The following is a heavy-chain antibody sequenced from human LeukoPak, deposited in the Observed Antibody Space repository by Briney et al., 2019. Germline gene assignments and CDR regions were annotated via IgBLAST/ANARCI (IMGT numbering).Heavy chain of an antibody. CDR1: GGSFSGYY. Sequence: SETLSLTCAVYGGSFSGYYWSWIRQPPGKGLEWIGEINHSGSTNYNPSLKSRVTISVDTSKNQFSLKLRSLTAADAAVYYCARDQDSNDYYSFDYWGQGTLVTVSS. V-gene: IGHV4-34*01. D-gene: IGHD3-22*01. CDR3: ARDQDSNDYYSFDY. J-gene: IGHJ4*02. CDR2: INHSGST.